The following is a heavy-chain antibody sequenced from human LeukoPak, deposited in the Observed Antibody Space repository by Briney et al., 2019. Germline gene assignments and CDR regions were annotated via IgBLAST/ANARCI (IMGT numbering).Heavy chain of an antibody. CDR1: GGSISSYD. CDR2: IYYSGST. D-gene: IGHD4-17*01. J-gene: IGHJ4*02. V-gene: IGHV4-59*08. CDR3: ARWGLYGDSYFDY. Sequence: SETLSLTCTVSGGSISSYDWSWIRQPPGKGLEWIGYIYYSGSTNYNPSLKSRVTISVDTSKNQFSLKLSSVTAADTAVYYCARWGLYGDSYFDYWGQGTLVTVSS.